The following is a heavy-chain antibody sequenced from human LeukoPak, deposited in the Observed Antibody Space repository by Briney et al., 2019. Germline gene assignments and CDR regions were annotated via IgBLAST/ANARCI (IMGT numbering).Heavy chain of an antibody. CDR1: GFIFSNHE. CDR2: ISIGSTII. CDR3: VRGGGAAYKYNAFDI. J-gene: IGHJ3*02. D-gene: IGHD3-16*01. Sequence: PGGSLRLSCAASGFIFSNHEMNWVRQAPGKGLEWISYISIGSTIIYYAESVEGRFTISRDNTKNSLFLQMNSLRAEDTAAYYCVRGGGAAYKYNAFDIWGQGTMVTVSS. V-gene: IGHV3-48*03.